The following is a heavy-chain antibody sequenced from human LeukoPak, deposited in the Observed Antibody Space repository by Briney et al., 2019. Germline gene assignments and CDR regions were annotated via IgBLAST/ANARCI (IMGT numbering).Heavy chain of an antibody. V-gene: IGHV3-7*01. CDR2: IKEDGSEK. J-gene: IGHJ4*02. CDR1: GFTFSTHW. CDR3: ASGYLDDFWSGHF. Sequence: GGSLRLSCAASGFTFSTHWMSWVRQVPGKGLEWVANIKEDGSEKYYVDSVKGRFTTSRDNAKKSLYLQMNSLRAEDSAIYYCASGYLDDFWSGHFWGQGTQVTVSS. D-gene: IGHD3-3*01.